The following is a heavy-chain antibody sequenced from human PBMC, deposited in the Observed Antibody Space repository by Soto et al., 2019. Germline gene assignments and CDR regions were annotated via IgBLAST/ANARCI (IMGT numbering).Heavy chain of an antibody. J-gene: IGHJ4*02. Sequence: QVQLQQWGAGLLKPSETLSLTCAVYGGSFSGYYWSWIRQPPGKGLEWIGEINHSVSTNYNPSLKSRVTISVDTSKNQFSLKLSSVTAADTAVYYCASEGYCSSTSFYTGWSSSWGQGTLVTVSS. CDR2: INHSVST. V-gene: IGHV4-34*01. CDR1: GGSFSGYY. CDR3: ASEGYCSSTSFYTGWSSS. D-gene: IGHD2-2*02.